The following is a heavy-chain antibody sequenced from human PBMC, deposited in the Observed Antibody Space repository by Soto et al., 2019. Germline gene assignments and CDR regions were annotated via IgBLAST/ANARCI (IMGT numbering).Heavy chain of an antibody. V-gene: IGHV4-34*01. CDR3: ARFGVGTYYFDY. Sequence: SETLSLTCAVYGGSFSGYYWSWIRQPPGKGLEWIGEINHSGSTNYNPSLKSRVTISVDTSKNQFFLKLSSVTAADTAVYYCARFGVGTYYFDYWGQGTLVTVSS. D-gene: IGHD3-3*01. CDR2: INHSGST. J-gene: IGHJ4*02. CDR1: GGSFSGYY.